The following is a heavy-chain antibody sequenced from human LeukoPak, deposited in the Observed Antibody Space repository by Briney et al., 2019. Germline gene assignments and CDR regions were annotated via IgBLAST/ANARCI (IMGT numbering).Heavy chain of an antibody. CDR1: GGSISSGGYY. CDR3: ARDVAAENSWFDP. D-gene: IGHD6-25*01. V-gene: IGHV4-31*03. J-gene: IGHJ5*02. CDR2: IYYSGST. Sequence: SETLSLTCTVSGGSISSGGYYWSWIRQHPGKGLEWIGYIYYSGSTYYNPSLKSRVTISVDTSKNQFSLKLSSVTAADTAVYYCARDVAAENSWFDPWGQGTLVTVSS.